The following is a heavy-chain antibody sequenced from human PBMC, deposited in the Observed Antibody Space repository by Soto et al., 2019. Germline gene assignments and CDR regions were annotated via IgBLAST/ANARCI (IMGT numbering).Heavy chain of an antibody. Sequence: XESLKVSCQCSGYLFTNYWIGLVLQMPGKGLEWMGIIYPGDSDTRYSPSFQGQVTISADKSISTAYLQWSSLKASDTAMYYYARLANIFDFDNWGHRTLVTVSS. CDR1: GYLFTNYW. V-gene: IGHV5-51*01. CDR3: ARLANIFDFDN. CDR2: IYPGDSDT. D-gene: IGHD2-21*01. J-gene: IGHJ4*01.